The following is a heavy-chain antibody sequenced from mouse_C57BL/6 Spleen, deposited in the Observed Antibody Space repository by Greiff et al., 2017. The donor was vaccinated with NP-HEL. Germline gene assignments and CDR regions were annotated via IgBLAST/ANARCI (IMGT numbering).Heavy chain of an antibody. CDR1: GFSLTSYG. CDR2: IWCGGGT. Sequence: VQRVESGPGLVQPSQTLSITCTVSGFSLTSYGVHWVRQSPGKGLEWLGVIWCGGGTEYNAAFISRLSISKDNSKSQVCFKMNSLQADDTAIYYCAREGDYYGNYGYFDVWGTGTTVTVSS. CDR3: AREGDYYGNYGYFDV. D-gene: IGHD2-1*01. V-gene: IGHV2-2*01. J-gene: IGHJ1*03.